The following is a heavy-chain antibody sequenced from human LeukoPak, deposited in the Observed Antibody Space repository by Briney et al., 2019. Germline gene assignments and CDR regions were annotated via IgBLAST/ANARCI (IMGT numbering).Heavy chain of an antibody. Sequence: GESLKISCKGSGYTFTGYYMHWVRQAPGQGLEWMGWINPNSGVTDYAQNFQGRVTMTRDTSISTAYVELSRLRSDDTAVYYCARGTGEGYTYGRYYDYWGQGTLVTVSS. CDR2: INPNSGVT. V-gene: IGHV1-2*02. CDR3: ARGTGEGYTYGRYYDY. J-gene: IGHJ4*02. D-gene: IGHD5-18*01. CDR1: GYTFTGYY.